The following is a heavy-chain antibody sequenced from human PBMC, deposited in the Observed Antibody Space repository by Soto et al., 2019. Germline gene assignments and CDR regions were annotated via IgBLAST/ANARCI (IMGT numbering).Heavy chain of an antibody. CDR2: INPNSGDT. D-gene: IGHD1-26*01. V-gene: IGHV1-2*04. CDR1: GYTFTGYY. Sequence: QVQLVQSGAEVKKPGASVKVSCKASGYTFTGYYMHWVRQAPGQGLEWMGWINPNSGDTDYAQKFQGWVTMTRDTSISTAYMALSRLSPDDTAVYYCATQRSEWDLSFDFWGQGTLVTVSS. CDR3: ATQRSEWDLSFDF. J-gene: IGHJ4*02.